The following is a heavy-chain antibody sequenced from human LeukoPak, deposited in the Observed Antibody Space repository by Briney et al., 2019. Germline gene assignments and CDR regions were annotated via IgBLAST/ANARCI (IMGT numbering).Heavy chain of an antibody. V-gene: IGHV4-59*12. CDR3: AIGFRSVRNWFDP. CDR1: GGSISSYY. Sequence: SETLSLTCTVSGGSISSYYWSWIRQPPGKGLEWIGYIYYSGSTNYNPSLKSRVTISVDTSKNQFSLKLSSVTAADTAVYYCAIGFRSVRNWFDPWGQGTLVTVSS. CDR2: IYYSGST. D-gene: IGHD3-3*01. J-gene: IGHJ5*02.